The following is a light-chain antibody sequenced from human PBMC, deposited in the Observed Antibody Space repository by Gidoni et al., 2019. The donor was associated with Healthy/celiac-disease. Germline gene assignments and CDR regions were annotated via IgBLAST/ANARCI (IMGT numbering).Light chain of an antibody. CDR1: SSDVGGYNL. CDR2: EGS. V-gene: IGLV2-23*01. J-gene: IGLJ2*01. Sequence: QSALTQPASVSGSPGPSITISCTGTSSDVGGYNLVSWYQQHPGKAPKLMIYEGSKRPSGVSNRFSGSKSGNTAALTISGLQAEDEADYYCCSYAGSSTVVFGGGTKLTVL. CDR3: CSYAGSSTVV.